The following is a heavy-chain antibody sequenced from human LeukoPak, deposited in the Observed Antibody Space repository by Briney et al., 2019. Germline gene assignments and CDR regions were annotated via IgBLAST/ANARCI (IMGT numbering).Heavy chain of an antibody. V-gene: IGHV4-61*01. CDR1: GCSVSSGSYY. D-gene: IGHD4-17*01. CDR3: TRERDDGDYGPFDY. J-gene: IGHJ4*02. Sequence: SETLSLTCTVSGCSVSSGSYYWSWIRQPPGKGLEWIGYIYYSGSTNYNPSLKSRVTISVDTSKNQFSLKLSSVTATDTAVYYCTRERDDGDYGPFDYWGQGTLVTVSS. CDR2: IYYSGST.